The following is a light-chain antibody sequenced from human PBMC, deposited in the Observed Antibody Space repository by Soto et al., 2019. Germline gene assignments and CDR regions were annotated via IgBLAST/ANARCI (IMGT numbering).Light chain of an antibody. J-gene: IGKJ1*01. CDR3: QQYNSYSSKT. Sequence: IHLTQSPSSLPASVGDRVTITCRASQGITSYLAWYQQRPGKAPGLLIYSASTLQSGVPSRFSGSGYGTEFTLTISSLQPDDFATYYCQQYNSYSSKTFGQGTKVDIK. CDR1: QGITSY. CDR2: SAS. V-gene: IGKV1-9*01.